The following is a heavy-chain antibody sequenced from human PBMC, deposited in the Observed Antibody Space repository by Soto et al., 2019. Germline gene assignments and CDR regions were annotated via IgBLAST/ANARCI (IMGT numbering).Heavy chain of an antibody. Sequence: EVQLLESGGGLLQPGGSLRLSCAASGFTFSSVAMAWVRQAPGKGLEWVSSITDSGGSTDYADSVKGRFTISRDNSRNTLYLQINSLRADDTAVYYCAKLYWNPRYFDYWGQGTRVTISS. V-gene: IGHV3-23*01. CDR3: AKLYWNPRYFDY. CDR2: ITDSGGST. D-gene: IGHD1-1*01. J-gene: IGHJ4*02. CDR1: GFTFSSVA.